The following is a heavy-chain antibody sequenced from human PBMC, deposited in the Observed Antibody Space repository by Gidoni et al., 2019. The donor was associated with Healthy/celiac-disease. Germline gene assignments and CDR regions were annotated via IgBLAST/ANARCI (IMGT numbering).Heavy chain of an antibody. CDR1: GGSISSSSYY. J-gene: IGHJ5*02. CDR2: IYYSGST. CDR3: VADSSGYMWFDP. D-gene: IGHD3-22*01. V-gene: IGHV4-39*01. Sequence: QLQLQESGPGLVKPSETLSLTCTVSGGSISSSSYYWGWIRQPPGKGLEWIGSIYYSGSTYYNPSLKSRVTISVDTSKNQFSLKLSSVTAADTAVYYCVADSSGYMWFDPWGQGTLVTVSS.